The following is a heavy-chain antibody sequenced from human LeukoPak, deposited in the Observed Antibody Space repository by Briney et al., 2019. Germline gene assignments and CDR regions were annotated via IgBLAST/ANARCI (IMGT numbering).Heavy chain of an antibody. CDR1: GGSISSSSYY. J-gene: IGHJ6*02. V-gene: IGHV4-39*01. CDR3: ARSIEGSGSEYYYGMDV. D-gene: IGHD3-10*01. CDR2: IYYSGST. Sequence: SETLSLTCTVSGGSISSSSYYWGWIRQPPGKGLEWIGSIYYSGSTYYNPSLKSRVTISVDTSKNQFSLKLSSVTAADTAVYYCARSIEGSGSEYYYGMDVWGQGTTVTVSS.